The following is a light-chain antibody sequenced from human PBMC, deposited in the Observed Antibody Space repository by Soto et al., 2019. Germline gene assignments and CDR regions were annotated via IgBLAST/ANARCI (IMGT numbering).Light chain of an antibody. CDR2: TVT. CDR3: CSYAGSASYV. Sequence: QSALTQPRSVSGSPGQSVTISCTGTSSDIGGYNHVSWYQQHPGKAPKLMIYTVTKRPSGVPDRFSGSKSDNTASLTISGLQADDEADYYCCSYAGSASYVFGTGTKLTVL. J-gene: IGLJ1*01. CDR1: SSDIGGYNH. V-gene: IGLV2-11*01.